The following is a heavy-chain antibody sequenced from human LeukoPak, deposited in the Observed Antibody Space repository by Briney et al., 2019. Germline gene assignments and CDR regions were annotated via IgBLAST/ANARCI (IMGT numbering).Heavy chain of an antibody. CDR1: GGSISSYY. V-gene: IGHV4-59*08. J-gene: IGHJ3*02. CDR3: ARRYDNLGATGAFDI. CDR2: IYYSGST. D-gene: IGHD1-26*01. Sequence: SETLSLTCTVSGGSISSYYWSWIRQPPGKGLEWIGYIYYSGSTNYNPSLKSRVTISVDTSKNQFSLKLSSVTAADTAVYYCARRYDNLGATGAFDIWGQGTMVTVSS.